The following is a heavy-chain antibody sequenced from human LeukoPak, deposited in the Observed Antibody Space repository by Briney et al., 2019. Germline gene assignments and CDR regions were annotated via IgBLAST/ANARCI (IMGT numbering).Heavy chain of an antibody. CDR2: INTDGSTT. V-gene: IGHV3-74*01. CDR3: ANSYSPPHF. Sequence: GGSLRLSCAASGFTFSNSWVHWVRQAPGKRLVWVSRINTDGSTTNYADSVKGRFTISRDNARNTVYLQMNSLRAEDSAVYYCANSYSPPHFWGQGTLVTVSS. J-gene: IGHJ4*02. CDR1: GFTFSNSW. D-gene: IGHD3-10*01.